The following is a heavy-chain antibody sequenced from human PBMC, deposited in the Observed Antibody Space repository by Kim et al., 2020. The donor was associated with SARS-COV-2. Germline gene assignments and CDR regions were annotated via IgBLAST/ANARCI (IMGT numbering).Heavy chain of an antibody. CDR3: AKRTAVAANLYDY. D-gene: IGHD6-19*01. V-gene: IGHV3-23*01. J-gene: IGHJ4*02. CDR2: INYGGVTT. Sequence: GGSLRLSCAASEFTFSNFAMSWVRQAPGKGLEWVSTINYGGVTTYYADSVKGRFTISRDNSKNMLYLQMNSLRVEDTALYYCAKRTAVAANLYDYWGQGTLVTVSS. CDR1: EFTFSNFA.